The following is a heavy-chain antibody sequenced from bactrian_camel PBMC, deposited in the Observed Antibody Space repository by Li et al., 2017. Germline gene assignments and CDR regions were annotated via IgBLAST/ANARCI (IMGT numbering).Heavy chain of an antibody. D-gene: IGHD3*01. CDR3: AALGAAMAAIQAIDVKPGFGY. CDR1: GYALSYNFSRSC. J-gene: IGHJ6*01. CDR2: IDSDYST. Sequence: HVQLVESGGGSVQAGESLRLSCVASGYALSYNFSRSCMGWSRQAPGKEREGVGRIDSDYSTSYADSVKGRFTISKDNVKNTLYLQMNSLKPEDTAMYYCAALGAAMAAIQAIDVKPGFGYWGPGTQVTVS. V-gene: IGHV3S9*01.